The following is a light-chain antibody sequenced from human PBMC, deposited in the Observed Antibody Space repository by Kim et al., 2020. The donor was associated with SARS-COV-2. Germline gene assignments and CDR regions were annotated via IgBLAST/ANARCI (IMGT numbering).Light chain of an antibody. V-gene: IGKV3-20*01. J-gene: IGKJ3*01. CDR2: GVS. CDR3: QQYGSSLRT. Sequence: SPGERATLSCRASQSVSSSYLAWYKQKPGQAPRLLIYGVSSRATGIPDRFSGSGSGTDFTLTISRLEPEDFAVYYCQQYGSSLRTFGPGTKVDIK. CDR1: QSVSSSY.